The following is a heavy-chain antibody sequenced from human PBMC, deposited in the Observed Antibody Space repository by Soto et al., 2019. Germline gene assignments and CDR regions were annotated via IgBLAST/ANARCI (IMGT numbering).Heavy chain of an antibody. CDR1: GASISSSSYH. Sequence: PEPRSPTCTVAGASISSSSYHWGWIRHPAGKGLEWIGSSTERGGTYYIAALQRLFTISALTSKNQSSRNLRSVTAADTNVYYCARLGRIDPADAFDKWGEGAMVT. CDR3: ARLGRIDPADAFDK. CDR2: STERGGT. V-gene: IGHV4-39*01. J-gene: IGHJ3*02.